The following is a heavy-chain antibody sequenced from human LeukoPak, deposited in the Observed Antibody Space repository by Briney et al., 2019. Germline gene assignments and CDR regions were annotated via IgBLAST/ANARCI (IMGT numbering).Heavy chain of an antibody. CDR1: GGSISSYY. CDR2: IYYSGST. Sequence: SETLSLTCTVSGGSISSYYWSWIRQPPGKGLEWIGYIYYSGSTNYNPSLKSRVTISVDTSKNQFSLKLSSVTAADTAVYYCARAQPTASRLANLRYWGQGTLVTVSS. CDR3: ARAQPTASRLANLRY. V-gene: IGHV4-59*12. J-gene: IGHJ4*02. D-gene: IGHD2-2*01.